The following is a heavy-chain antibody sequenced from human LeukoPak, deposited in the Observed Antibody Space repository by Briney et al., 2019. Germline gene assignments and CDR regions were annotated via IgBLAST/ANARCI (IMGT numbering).Heavy chain of an antibody. V-gene: IGHV1-58*01. CDR1: GFTFSSSA. D-gene: IGHD6-13*01. CDR3: AATPAAVPYYFDY. CDR2: IVVGSGNT. Sequence: ASVKVSFKVSGFTFSSSAVQWVRQARGQRLEWIGWIVVGSGNTNYAQKFQERVTITRDMSTSTAYMELSSLRSEDTAVYYCAATPAAVPYYFDYWGQGTLVTVSS. J-gene: IGHJ4*02.